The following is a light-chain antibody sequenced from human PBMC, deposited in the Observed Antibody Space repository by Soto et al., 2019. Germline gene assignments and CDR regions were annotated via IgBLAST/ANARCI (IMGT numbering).Light chain of an antibody. CDR2: GAS. CDR3: QQYNSWPLT. Sequence: EMVMTQSPATLSVSPGERATLSCRASQSVSSNLAWYQQKPGQAPRLLIYGASTRATGIPARFSGSGSGTEFTLTISSLQSEDFAVYYCQQYNSWPLTFGGGTK. J-gene: IGKJ4*01. V-gene: IGKV3-15*01. CDR1: QSVSSN.